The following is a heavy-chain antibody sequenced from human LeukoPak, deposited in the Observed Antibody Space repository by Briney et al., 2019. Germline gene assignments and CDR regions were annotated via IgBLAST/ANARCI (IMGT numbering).Heavy chain of an antibody. J-gene: IGHJ6*03. CDR3: ARDGDSSSWPHYYYYYMDV. Sequence: PGRSLRLSCAASGFTFSSYAMHWVRQAPGKGLEWVAVISYDGSNKYYADSVKGRFTISRDNSKNTLYLQINSLRAEDTAVYYCARDGDSSSWPHYYYYYMDVWGKGTTVTVSS. CDR2: ISYDGSNK. V-gene: IGHV3-30*04. CDR1: GFTFSSYA. D-gene: IGHD6-13*01.